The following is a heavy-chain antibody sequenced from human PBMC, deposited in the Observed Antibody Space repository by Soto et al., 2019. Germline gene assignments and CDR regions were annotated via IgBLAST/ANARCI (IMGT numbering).Heavy chain of an antibody. J-gene: IGHJ4*02. CDR2: ISAYNGNT. CDR3: ARVTTVTTGTADFDY. Sequence: ASVKVSCKASGYTFTSYGISWVRQAPGQGLEWMGWISAYNGNTNYVQKLQGRVTMTTDTSTSTAYMELRSLRSDDTAVYYCARVTTVTTGTADFDYWGQGTLVTVSS. D-gene: IGHD4-17*01. V-gene: IGHV1-18*01. CDR1: GYTFTSYG.